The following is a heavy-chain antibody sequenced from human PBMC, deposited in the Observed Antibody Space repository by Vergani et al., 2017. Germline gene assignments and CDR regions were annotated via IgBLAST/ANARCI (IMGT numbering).Heavy chain of an antibody. CDR1: GDSLRGHY. Sequence: QVQLRQWGAGLVKPSQTLSLTCGIYGDSLRGHYWSWIRQSPGKGLEWIGQINHSGGTNYNPSLKSRVTISQDASKSQFSLKLSSVTDADTAVYYCARDHVVVVPAAPPGRGYYYGMDVWGQGTTVTVSS. J-gene: IGHJ6*02. CDR2: INHSGGT. V-gene: IGHV4-34*02. D-gene: IGHD2-2*01. CDR3: ARDHVVVVPAAPPGRGYYYGMDV.